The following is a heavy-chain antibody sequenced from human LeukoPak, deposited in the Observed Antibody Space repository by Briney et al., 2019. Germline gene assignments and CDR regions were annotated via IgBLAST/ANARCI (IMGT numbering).Heavy chain of an antibody. CDR3: ARVLHSSGWYGYYHYMDV. CDR2: IYYSGST. V-gene: IGHV4-59*01. D-gene: IGHD6-19*01. Sequence: PSETLSLTCTVSDGSISSYYWSWIRQPPGKGLEWIGYIYYSGSTNYNPPLKSRVTISVDTSKNQFSLKLSSVTAADTAVYYCARVLHSSGWYGYYHYMDVWGKGTTVTISS. CDR1: DGSISSYY. J-gene: IGHJ6*03.